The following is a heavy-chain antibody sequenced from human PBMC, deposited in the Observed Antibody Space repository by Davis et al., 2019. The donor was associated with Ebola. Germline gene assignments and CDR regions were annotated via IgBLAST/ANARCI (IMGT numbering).Heavy chain of an antibody. CDR1: GGSISSYY. CDR3: ARDELRYYYGSGVYYYYGMDV. V-gene: IGHV4-59*01. D-gene: IGHD3-10*01. CDR2: IYYSGST. J-gene: IGHJ6*02. Sequence: GSLRLSCTVSGGSISSYYWSWIRQPPGKGLEWIGYIYYSGSTNYNPSLKSRVTISVDTSKNQFSLKLSSVTAADTAVYYCARDELRYYYGSGVYYYYGMDVWGQGTTVTVSS.